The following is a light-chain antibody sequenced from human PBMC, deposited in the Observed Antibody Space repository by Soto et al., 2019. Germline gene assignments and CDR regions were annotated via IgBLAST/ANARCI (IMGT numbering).Light chain of an antibody. J-gene: IGLJ2*01. Sequence: QSALTQPPSASGSLGQSVTISCTGTSSDVGTYNYVSWYQQHPGKAPKLMIYEVSERPSGVPDRFSGSKSGNTASLTVSGLQAEDEADYYCCSYAGINNVVLGGGTKVTVL. V-gene: IGLV2-8*01. CDR3: CSYAGINNVV. CDR2: EVS. CDR1: SSDVGTYNY.